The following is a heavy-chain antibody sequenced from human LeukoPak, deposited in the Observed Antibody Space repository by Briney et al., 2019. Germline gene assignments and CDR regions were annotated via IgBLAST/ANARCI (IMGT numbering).Heavy chain of an antibody. CDR1: GGSISSGGYY. CDR3: ARGGLGIPN. CDR2: IYHSGST. Sequence: SQTLSLTCTVSGGSISSGGYYWSWIRQPPGEGLEWIGYIYHSGSTYYNPSLKSRVTISVDTSKNQFSLKLSSVTAADTAVYYCARGGLGIPNWGQGTLVTVSS. V-gene: IGHV4-30-2*01. J-gene: IGHJ4*02. D-gene: IGHD7-27*01.